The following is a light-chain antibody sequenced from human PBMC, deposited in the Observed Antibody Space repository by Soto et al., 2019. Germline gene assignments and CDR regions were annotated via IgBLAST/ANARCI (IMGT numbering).Light chain of an antibody. CDR2: GAS. V-gene: IGKV1-6*01. CDR3: LQDYGYPRT. Sequence: AIQMTQSPSSLSASVGDTVTITCRASQGIRTELGWYQQKPGKAPKLLIYGASTLQGGVPSRISGSGSVTEFTLTISSLQPEDFATYYCLQDYGYPRTFGQGTKVEIK. J-gene: IGKJ1*01. CDR1: QGIRTE.